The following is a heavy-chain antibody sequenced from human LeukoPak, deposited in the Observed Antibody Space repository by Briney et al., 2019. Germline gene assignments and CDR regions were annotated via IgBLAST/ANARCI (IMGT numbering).Heavy chain of an antibody. D-gene: IGHD1-20*01. V-gene: IGHV3-66*01. CDR1: GFTVSANH. CDR3: ARDLTGTGDY. J-gene: IGHJ4*02. CDR2: MYSGGDT. Sequence: GGSLRLSCAASGFTVSANHMNWVRQVPGKGLDWVSVMYSGGDTYYADSVKGRFTFSRDNSMNTLYLQMNSLRAEDAALYYCARDLTGTGDYWGQGTLVTVSS.